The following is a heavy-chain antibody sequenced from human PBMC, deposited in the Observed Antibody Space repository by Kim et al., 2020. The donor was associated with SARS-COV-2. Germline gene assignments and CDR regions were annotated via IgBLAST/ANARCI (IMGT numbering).Heavy chain of an antibody. V-gene: IGHV1-2*04. CDR2: INPNSGGT. J-gene: IGHJ4*02. Sequence: ASVKVSCKASGYTFTGYYMHWVRQAPGQGLEWMGWINPNSGGTNYAQKFQGWVTMTRDTSISTAYMELSRLRSDDTAVYYCARVRDYYGSGSYYELDYWGQGTLVTVSS. D-gene: IGHD3-10*01. CDR1: GYTFTGYY. CDR3: ARVRDYYGSGSYYELDY.